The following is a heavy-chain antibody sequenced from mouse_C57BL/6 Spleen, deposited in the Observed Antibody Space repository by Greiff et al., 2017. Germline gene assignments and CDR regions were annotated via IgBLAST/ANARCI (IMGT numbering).Heavy chain of an antibody. CDR1: GFTFSSYT. Sequence: EVQLVESGGGLVKPGGSLKLSCAASGFTFSSYTMSWVRQTPGQRLEWVATIRGGGGNTYYPDSVKGRFTITIDNAKNTLYLQQRSLRSEETALYYCARHEMGLGPAGMAYWGQGTLVTVSA. D-gene: IGHD4-1*01. CDR3: ARHEMGLGPAGMAY. CDR2: IRGGGGNT. V-gene: IGHV5-9*01. J-gene: IGHJ3*01.